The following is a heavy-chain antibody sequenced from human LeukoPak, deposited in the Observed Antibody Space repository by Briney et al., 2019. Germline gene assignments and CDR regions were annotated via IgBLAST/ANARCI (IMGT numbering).Heavy chain of an antibody. D-gene: IGHD3-22*01. CDR3: TRGTYDRSPYYFDY. Sequence: PGGSLRLSCAGSGFSVSNYYMSWFRQAPGKGLEWVGFIKSKAYGGTTDYAASVKGRFTISRDDSKSIAYLHMNSLKTADTAVYYCTRGTYDRSPYYFDYWGQGTLVTVSS. J-gene: IGHJ4*02. V-gene: IGHV3-49*03. CDR2: IKSKAYGGTT. CDR1: GFSVSNYY.